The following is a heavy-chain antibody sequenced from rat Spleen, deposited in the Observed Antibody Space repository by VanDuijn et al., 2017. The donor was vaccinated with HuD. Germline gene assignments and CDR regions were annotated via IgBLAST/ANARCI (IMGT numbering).Heavy chain of an antibody. Sequence: QVQLKETGPGLVQPTQTLSITCTVSGFSLTSYYIQWVRQTPGKGLEWMGFIRSGGSTEYNSEFKSRLSISRDTSKSQVFLKMNSLQTEDTATYYCAREDYSSSHFDYWGQGVMVTVSS. CDR3: AREDYSSSHFDY. CDR1: GFSLTSYY. V-gene: IGHV2-65*01. J-gene: IGHJ2*01. CDR2: IRSGGST. D-gene: IGHD1-8*01.